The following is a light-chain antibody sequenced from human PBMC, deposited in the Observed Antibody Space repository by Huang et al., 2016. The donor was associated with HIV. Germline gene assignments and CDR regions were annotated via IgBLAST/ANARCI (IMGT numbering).Light chain of an antibody. V-gene: IGKV1-5*03. CDR1: QSVSTW. CDR2: GAS. J-gene: IGKJ1*01. CDR3: QQYKSFPWT. Sequence: DIQMTQSPSTLSASVGDTVTIACRASQSVSTWLAWYQQQAGRAPNLLIYGASTLESGVPSRFSGGGSGTDFTLTISSLQPDDFATYYCQQYKSFPWTFGQGTKVEV.